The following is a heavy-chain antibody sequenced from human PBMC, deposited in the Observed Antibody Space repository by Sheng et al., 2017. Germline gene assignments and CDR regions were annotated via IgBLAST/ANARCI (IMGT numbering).Heavy chain of an antibody. D-gene: IGHD2-21*01. J-gene: IGHJ6*03. Sequence: QVQLQESGPGLVKPSETLSLTCTVSGGSISSYYWSWIRQPAGKGLEWIGRIYTSGSTNYNPSLKSRVTMSVDTSKNQFSLKLSSVTAADTAVYYCAREKPEGIAMRYYYMDVWGKGTTVTVSS. CDR1: GGSISSYY. V-gene: IGHV4-4*07. CDR3: AREKPEGIAMRYYYMDV. CDR2: IYTSGST.